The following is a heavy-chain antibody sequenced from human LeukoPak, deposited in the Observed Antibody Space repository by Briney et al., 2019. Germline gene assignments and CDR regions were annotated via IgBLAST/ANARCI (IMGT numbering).Heavy chain of an antibody. V-gene: IGHV3-30-3*01. Sequence: PGGSLRLSCAASGFTFSSYAMHWVRQAPGKGLEWVAVISYDGSNKYYADSVKGRFTISRDNSKNTLYLQMNSLRAEDTAVYYCARDPIFGVVIAQYYFDYWGQGTLVTVST. CDR1: GFTFSSYA. J-gene: IGHJ4*02. CDR3: ARDPIFGVVIAQYYFDY. CDR2: ISYDGSNK. D-gene: IGHD3-3*01.